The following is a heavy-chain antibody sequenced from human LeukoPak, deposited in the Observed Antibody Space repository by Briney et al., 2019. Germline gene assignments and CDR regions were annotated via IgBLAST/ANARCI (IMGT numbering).Heavy chain of an antibody. CDR1: GESFSGYY. CDR3: ARWYSSAWAFDY. V-gene: IGHV4-59*08. CDR2: IHSSGST. Sequence: SETLSLTCAVYGESFSGYYWNWIRQPPGKGLEWIGYIHSSGSTKYNPSLKSRVTISVDTSKNQFSLKLSSVTAADRAVYYCARWYSSAWAFDYWGQGTLVSVSS. J-gene: IGHJ4*02. D-gene: IGHD6-19*01.